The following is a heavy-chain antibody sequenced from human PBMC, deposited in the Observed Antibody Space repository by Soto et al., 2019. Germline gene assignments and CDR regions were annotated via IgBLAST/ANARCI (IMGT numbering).Heavy chain of an antibody. V-gene: IGHV1-3*01. CDR3: ARELAITIFGVAPMGAFDI. Sequence: TSVKLSCEACGDRFTSYAMHWVRQAPEQRLEWMGWINAGNGNTKYSQKFQGRVTITRDTSASTAYMELSSLRSEDTAVYYCARELAITIFGVAPMGAFDIWGQGTMVTVSS. J-gene: IGHJ3*02. CDR1: GDRFTSYA. CDR2: INAGNGNT. D-gene: IGHD3-3*01.